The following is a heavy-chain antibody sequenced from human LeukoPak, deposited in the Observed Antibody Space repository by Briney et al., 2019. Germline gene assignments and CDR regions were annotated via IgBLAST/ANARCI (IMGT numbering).Heavy chain of an antibody. CDR1: GFTLSTFG. CDR3: VTEERDVVVFDY. D-gene: IGHD2-15*01. Sequence: GGSLRLSCAASGFTLSTFGFHWVRQAPGKGLEWVALISDDGRITYYADSVRGRLTVSRDDYQNTLYLQMNSLRVDDAGVYYCVTEERDVVVFDYWGQGTLVAVSA. J-gene: IGHJ4*02. V-gene: IGHV3-30*04. CDR2: ISDDGRIT.